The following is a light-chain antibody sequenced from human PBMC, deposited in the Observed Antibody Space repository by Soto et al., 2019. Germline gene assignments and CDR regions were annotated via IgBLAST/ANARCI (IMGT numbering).Light chain of an antibody. V-gene: IGLV2-11*01. Sequence: QSALTQPRSVSASPGQSVTISCTGTSSDVGDYNYVSWFQQHPGKAPKLMIYDVTKRPSGVPDRFSGSKSGNTASLTISGLQAEDEADYYCCSYAGSYIWVFGGGTKLTVL. CDR3: CSYAGSYIWV. CDR2: DVT. CDR1: SSDVGDYNY. J-gene: IGLJ3*02.